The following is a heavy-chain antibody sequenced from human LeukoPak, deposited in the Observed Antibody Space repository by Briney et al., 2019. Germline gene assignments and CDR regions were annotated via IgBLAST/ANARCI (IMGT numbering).Heavy chain of an antibody. CDR2: IYYSGST. V-gene: IGHV4-59*08. J-gene: IGHJ3*02. CDR3: ARRGYSYGYSYAFDI. CDR1: GGSISSYY. Sequence: SETLSLTCTVSGGSISSYYWSWIRQPAGKGLEWIGYIYYSGSTNYNPSLKSRVTISVDTSKNQFSLKLSSVTAADTAVYYCARRGYSYGYSYAFDIWGQGTMVTVSS. D-gene: IGHD5-18*01.